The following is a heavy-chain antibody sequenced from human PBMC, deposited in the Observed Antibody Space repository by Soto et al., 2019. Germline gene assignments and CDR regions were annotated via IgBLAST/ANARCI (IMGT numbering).Heavy chain of an antibody. Sequence: QVQLVQSGAEVKKPGSSVKVSCKASGGTFSSYAISWVRQAPGQGLEWMGGIIPIFGTANYAQKFQGGVTITADESTSTAYMGLSSLRSEDTAVYYCARDAGAFYGGNAGAAFDIWGQGTMVTVSS. D-gene: IGHD4-17*01. CDR3: ARDAGAFYGGNAGAAFDI. CDR1: GGTFSSYA. J-gene: IGHJ3*02. CDR2: IIPIFGTA. V-gene: IGHV1-69*01.